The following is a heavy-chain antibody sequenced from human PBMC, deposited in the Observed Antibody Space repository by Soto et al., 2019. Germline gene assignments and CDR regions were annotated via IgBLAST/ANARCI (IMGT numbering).Heavy chain of an antibody. V-gene: IGHV3-23*01. Sequence: GGSLRLSCAASGFTFSSYAMSWVRQAPGRGLEWVSAISGSGGSTYYADSVKGRFTISRDNSKSTLYLQMNSLRAEDTAVYYCAKDDLAARPGWFDPWGQGTLVTVSS. CDR1: GFTFSSYA. J-gene: IGHJ5*02. CDR2: ISGSGGST. D-gene: IGHD6-6*01. CDR3: AKDDLAARPGWFDP.